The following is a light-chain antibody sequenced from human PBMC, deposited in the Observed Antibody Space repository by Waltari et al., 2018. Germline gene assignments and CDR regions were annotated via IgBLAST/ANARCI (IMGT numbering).Light chain of an antibody. CDR2: DYD. CDR1: SSNVGRNY. CDR3: AAWEDSLNGVL. Sequence: QSMLTQPPSASGTPGQRVTISCSGSSSNVGRNYVNWFQHLPGAAPKLLIYDYDQRPSGVPDRFSGSKSGTSASLVISGLQSDDEADYYCAAWEDSLNGVLFGGGTKLTVL. V-gene: IGLV1-44*01. J-gene: IGLJ2*01.